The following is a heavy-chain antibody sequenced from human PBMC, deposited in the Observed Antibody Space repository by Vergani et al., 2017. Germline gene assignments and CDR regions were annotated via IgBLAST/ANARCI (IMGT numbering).Heavy chain of an antibody. D-gene: IGHD3-22*01. J-gene: IGHJ1*01. CDR2: IRYDGTKR. CDR3: TKAGQYDSDNFHDS. CDR1: GFTFRIYG. Sequence: VQLVESGGGVVQPGGSLRLSCIASGFTFRIYGMRWVRQAPGKGLEWVAFIRYDGTKRFYGDSVKGRFTISRDNSQTTVFLQMNSLRADDSAVYYCTKAGQYDSDNFHDSWGQGALVTVAS. V-gene: IGHV3-30*02.